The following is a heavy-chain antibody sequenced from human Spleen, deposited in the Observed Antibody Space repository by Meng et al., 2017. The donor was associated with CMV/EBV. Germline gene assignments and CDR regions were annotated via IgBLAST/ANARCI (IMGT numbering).Heavy chain of an antibody. CDR1: GFTFSIYS. V-gene: IGHV3-21*01. CDR2: ISCSGLI. J-gene: IGHJ4*02. CDR3: ARHRYGGPISWPYFDY. Sequence: GESLKISCAASGFTFSIYSMNRVRQAPGKGLEWVSSISCSGLIYYADSMKGRFTISRDNAKSSPHLQMNSLRAEDTAVYYCARHRYGGPISWPYFDYWGQGTLVTVSS. D-gene: IGHD4-23*01.